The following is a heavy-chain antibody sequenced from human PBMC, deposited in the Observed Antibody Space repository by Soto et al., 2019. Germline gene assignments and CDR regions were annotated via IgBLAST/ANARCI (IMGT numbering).Heavy chain of an antibody. V-gene: IGHV4-38-2*01. D-gene: IGHD3-16*01. Sequence: SETLSLTCAVSGHPISSDYFWGWIRQPPGKGLEWIGSIYHSGSTYYNPSLKSRVTMSVDASKNQFSLNLSSVTAADTAVYYCARSDHTFKGGFDYWGQRTVVTVSS. CDR2: IYHSGST. CDR1: GHPISSDYF. CDR3: ARSDHTFKGGFDY. J-gene: IGHJ4*02.